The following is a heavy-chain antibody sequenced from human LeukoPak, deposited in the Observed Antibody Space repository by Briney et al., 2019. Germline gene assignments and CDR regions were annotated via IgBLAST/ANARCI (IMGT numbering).Heavy chain of an antibody. V-gene: IGHV4-30-4*08. D-gene: IGHD1-26*01. CDR1: GGSISSGDYY. CDR2: IYYSGIT. CDR3: ARSLVVGASFDY. Sequence: SETLSLXCTVSGGSISSGDYYWSWIRQPPGKGLEWIGYIYYSGITYYNPSLKSRVTISVDTSKNQFSLKLSSVTAADTAVYYCARSLVVGASFDYWGQGTLVTVSS. J-gene: IGHJ4*02.